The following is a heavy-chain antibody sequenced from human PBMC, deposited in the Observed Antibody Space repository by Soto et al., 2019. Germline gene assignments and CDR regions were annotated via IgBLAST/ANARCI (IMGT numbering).Heavy chain of an antibody. Sequence: GGSMRLSCAASGFPLSSYAMSWVRQAPGKGLEWVSAISGSGGSTYYADSVKGRFTISRDNSKNTLYLQMNSLRAEDTAVYYCAKVVLAVLWFGEPIDYWGQGTLVTVSS. CDR3: AKVVLAVLWFGEPIDY. J-gene: IGHJ4*02. V-gene: IGHV3-23*01. D-gene: IGHD3-10*01. CDR2: ISGSGGST. CDR1: GFPLSSYA.